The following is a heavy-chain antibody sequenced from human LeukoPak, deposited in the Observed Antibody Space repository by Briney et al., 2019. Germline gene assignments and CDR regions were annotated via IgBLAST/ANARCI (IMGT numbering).Heavy chain of an antibody. D-gene: IGHD2-15*01. CDR2: ISSSSSYI. CDR3: ASIGWFGAFDI. Sequence: PGGSLRLSCAASGFTFSSYSMNWVRQAPGKGLEWVSSISSSSSYIYYADSVKGRFTISRDNAKNPLYLQMNSLRGEDTAVYYCASIGWFGAFDIWGQGTMVTVSS. V-gene: IGHV3-21*01. J-gene: IGHJ3*02. CDR1: GFTFSSYS.